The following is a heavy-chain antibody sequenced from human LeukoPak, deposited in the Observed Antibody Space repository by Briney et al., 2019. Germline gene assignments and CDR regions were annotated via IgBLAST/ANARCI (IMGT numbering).Heavy chain of an antibody. CDR3: ARQHYYYDRSGYYYDY. V-gene: IGHV4-59*08. Sequence: SETLSITCTVSGGSISSYYWSWIRQPPGKGLEWIGYIYYSGSTNYNPSLKSRVTISVDTSKNQFSLKLSSVTAADTAVYYCARQHYYYDRSGYYYDYWGQGTLVTVSS. CDR2: IYYSGST. D-gene: IGHD3-22*01. CDR1: GGSISSYY. J-gene: IGHJ4*02.